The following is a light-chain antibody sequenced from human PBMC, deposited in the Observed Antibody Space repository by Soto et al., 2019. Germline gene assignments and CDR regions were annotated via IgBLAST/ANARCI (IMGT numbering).Light chain of an antibody. CDR2: GAS. J-gene: IGKJ1*01. CDR1: QSVSSSY. Sequence: VLTQSPGTLSLSPLERATLSCRASQSVSSSYSAWYQQKPGQAPRLLIYGASNRATGIPDRFSGSGSGTDFTLTIGRLEPEDFAVYYCQQYLITPWTFGQGTKVDIK. V-gene: IGKV3-20*01. CDR3: QQYLITPWT.